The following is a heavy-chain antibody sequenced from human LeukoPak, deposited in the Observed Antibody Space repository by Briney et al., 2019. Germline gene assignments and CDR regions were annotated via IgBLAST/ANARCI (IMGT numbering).Heavy chain of an antibody. Sequence: GGSLRLSCAASRFSFRDHFMSWIRQPPGKGLEWVSSISSSSSYIYYADSVKGRFTISRDNAKNSLYLQMNSLRAEDTAVYYCARDPSGYCSSTSCYGWFDPWGQGTLVTVSS. V-gene: IGHV3-11*06. J-gene: IGHJ5*02. CDR3: ARDPSGYCSSTSCYGWFDP. CDR2: ISSSSSYI. D-gene: IGHD2-2*01. CDR1: RFSFRDHF.